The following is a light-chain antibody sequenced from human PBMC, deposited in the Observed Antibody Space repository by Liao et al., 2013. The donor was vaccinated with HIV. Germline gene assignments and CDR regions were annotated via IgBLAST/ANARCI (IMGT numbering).Light chain of an antibody. CDR1: NIGSKS. CDR2: YDS. V-gene: IGLV3-21*04. Sequence: SYELTQPPSVSVAPGKTARITCGGNNIGSKSVHWYQQKPGQAPVLVIYYDSDRPSGIPERFSGSNSGNTATLTISRVEAGDEADYYCQVWDISSDHRWVFGGGTKLTVL. J-gene: IGLJ3*02. CDR3: QVWDISSDHRWV.